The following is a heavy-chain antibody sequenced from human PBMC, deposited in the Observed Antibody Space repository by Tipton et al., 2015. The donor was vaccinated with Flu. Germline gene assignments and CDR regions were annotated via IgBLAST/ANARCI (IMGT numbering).Heavy chain of an antibody. J-gene: IGHJ4*02. D-gene: IGHD3-3*01. V-gene: IGHV4-39*07. Sequence: TLSLTCTVSGCSISSSSYYWGWIRQPPGKGLEWIGSIYYSGSTHYNLSLKSRVTRSVDTSKNQFSLKLSSVTAADTAVYYCARDTIFGVAHWGQGTLVTVSS. CDR1: GCSISSSSYY. CDR2: IYYSGST. CDR3: ARDTIFGVAH.